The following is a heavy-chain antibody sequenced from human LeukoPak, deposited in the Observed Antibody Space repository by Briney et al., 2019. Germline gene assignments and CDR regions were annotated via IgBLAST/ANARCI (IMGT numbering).Heavy chain of an antibody. CDR1: GGSISSYY. Sequence: SETLSLTCTVSGGSISSYYWSWIRQPPGKGLEWIGYIYYSGSTNYNPSLKSRVTISVDTSKDQFSLKLSSVTAADTAVYYCARDRQDYYYGMDVWGQGTTVTVSS. J-gene: IGHJ6*02. CDR2: IYYSGST. V-gene: IGHV4-59*01. CDR3: ARDRQDYYYGMDV.